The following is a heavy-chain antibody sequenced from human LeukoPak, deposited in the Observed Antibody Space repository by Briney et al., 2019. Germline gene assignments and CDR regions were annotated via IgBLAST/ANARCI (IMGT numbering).Heavy chain of an antibody. V-gene: IGHV3-7*02. Sequence: GGSLRLSCAASGFTFSSFRMSWVRQAPGKGLEWVANIKQDGSDKYYMDSVKGRFTISKDIPKNSLYLQMNSLRAEDTAVYHCAKSSGYGGIDFDYWGLGTLVTVSS. J-gene: IGHJ4*02. CDR1: GFTFSSFR. CDR3: AKSSGYGGIDFDY. CDR2: IKQDGSDK. D-gene: IGHD4-23*01.